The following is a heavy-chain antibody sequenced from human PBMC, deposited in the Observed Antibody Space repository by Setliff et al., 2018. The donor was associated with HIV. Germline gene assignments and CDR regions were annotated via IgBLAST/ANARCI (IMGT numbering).Heavy chain of an antibody. CDR2: IYHSGST. V-gene: IGHV4-38-2*01. Sequence: SETLSLTCAVSGYSISSGYYWGWIRQPPGKGLEWIGSIYHSGSTYYNPSLKSRVTISVDTSKKQFSLKLSSVTAADTAVYYCARQLAVADYFDYWGQGTLVTDSS. CDR1: GYSISSGYY. CDR3: ARQLAVADYFDY. J-gene: IGHJ4*02. D-gene: IGHD6-19*01.